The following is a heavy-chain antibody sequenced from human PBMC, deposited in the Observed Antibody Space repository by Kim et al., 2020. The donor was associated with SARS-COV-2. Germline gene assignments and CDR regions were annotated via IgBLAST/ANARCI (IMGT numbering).Heavy chain of an antibody. J-gene: IGHJ4*02. D-gene: IGHD3-10*01. CDR3: ARGAGSYYLFDY. V-gene: IGHV4-4*07. Sequence: NYHPTLKSRVTMSVDTTKNQFSLKLSSVTAADTAVYYCARGAGSYYLFDYWGQGTLVTVSS.